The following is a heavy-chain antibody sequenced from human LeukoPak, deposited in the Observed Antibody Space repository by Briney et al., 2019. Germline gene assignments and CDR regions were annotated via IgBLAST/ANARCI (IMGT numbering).Heavy chain of an antibody. V-gene: IGHV3-30*02. J-gene: IGHJ4*02. CDR2: IRYDGSNK. CDR3: AKDSATASYYYDKGLFDY. CDR1: GFTFSSYG. D-gene: IGHD3-22*01. Sequence: QPGGSLRLSCAASGFTFSSYGMHWVRQAPGKGLEWVAFIRYDGSNKYYADSVKGRFTISRDNSKNTLYLQMNSLRAEDTAVYYCAKDSATASYYYDKGLFDYWGQGTLVTVSS.